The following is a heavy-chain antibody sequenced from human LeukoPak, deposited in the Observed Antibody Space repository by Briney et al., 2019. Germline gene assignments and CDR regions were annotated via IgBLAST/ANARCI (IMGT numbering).Heavy chain of an antibody. V-gene: IGHV3-64D*09. CDR3: ATAPLYDSSGYYYN. CDR2: ISGNGGST. D-gene: IGHD3-22*01. Sequence: GGSLRLSCSASGFTFSRYPMHWVRQAPGKGLEYVSAISGNGGSTYYADSVKGRFTISRDNSKNTLYLQMSSLRTEDTAIYYCATAPLYDSSGYYYNWGQGTLVTVSS. CDR1: GFTFSRYP. J-gene: IGHJ4*02.